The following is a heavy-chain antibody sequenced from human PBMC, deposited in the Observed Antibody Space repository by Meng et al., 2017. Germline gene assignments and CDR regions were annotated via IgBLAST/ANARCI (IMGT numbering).Heavy chain of an antibody. CDR3: ARAPYSSSWVGYYFDY. CDR1: GGSISSYY. CDR2: TYYSGST. V-gene: IGHV4-59*01. Sequence: SETLSLTCTVSGGSISSYYWSWIRQPPGKGLEWIGYTYYSGSTNYNPSLKSRVTISVDTSKNQFSLKLSSVTAADTAVYYCARAPYSSSWVGYYFDYWGQGTLVTVSS. J-gene: IGHJ4*02. D-gene: IGHD6-13*01.